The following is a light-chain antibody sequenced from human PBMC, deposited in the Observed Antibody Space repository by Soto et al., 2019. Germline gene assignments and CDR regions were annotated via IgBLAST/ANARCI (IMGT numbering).Light chain of an antibody. CDR3: GTWDSSVSVV. V-gene: IGLV1-51*01. J-gene: IGLJ2*01. Sequence: QSVLTQPPSVSAAPGQKVTISCSGSSSNIGNNYVSWYQQLPGTAPKLLIYDNKKRPSGIPDRFSGSKSGTSATLGITGLQTEDEADYYCGTWDSSVSVVFGGGTKLTVL. CDR1: SSNIGNNY. CDR2: DNK.